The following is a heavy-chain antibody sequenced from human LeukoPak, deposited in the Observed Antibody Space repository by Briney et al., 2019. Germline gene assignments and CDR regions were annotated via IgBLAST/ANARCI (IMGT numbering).Heavy chain of an antibody. CDR2: IYYSGST. V-gene: IGHV4-39*07. J-gene: IGHJ5*02. Sequence: PSETLSLTCTVSGGSISSSSYYWGWIRQPPGKGLEWIGSIYYSGSTYYNPSLKSRVTISVDTSKNQFSLKLSSVTAADTAVYYCARGGLYYYGSGSYWLDPWGQGTLVTVSS. D-gene: IGHD3-10*01. CDR1: GGSISSSSYY. CDR3: ARGGLYYYGSGSYWLDP.